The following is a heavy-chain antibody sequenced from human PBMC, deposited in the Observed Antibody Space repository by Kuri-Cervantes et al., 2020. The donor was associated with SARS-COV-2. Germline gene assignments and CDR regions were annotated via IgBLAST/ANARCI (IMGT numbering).Heavy chain of an antibody. V-gene: IGHV3-30*18. J-gene: IGHJ4*02. Sequence: LSLTCAASGFTFTLFNLNWVRQAPGKGLEWVAAIGYDGSRKHYSDSLKGRFTISRDNSQNTVYLQMSTLRDDDTAVYYCAKEGSSGWYGGDWGQGALVTVSS. CDR2: IGYDGSRK. CDR1: GFTFTLFN. D-gene: IGHD6-19*01. CDR3: AKEGSSGWYGGD.